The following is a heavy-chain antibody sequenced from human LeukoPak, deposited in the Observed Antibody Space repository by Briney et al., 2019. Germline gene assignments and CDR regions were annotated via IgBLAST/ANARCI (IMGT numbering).Heavy chain of an antibody. CDR1: EFTFSSYW. Sequence: AGGSLRLSCTASEFTFSSYWMSWVRQTPGKGLEWVAYTKQDGSEEYYVDSVKGRFTISRDNAKNSLYLQMNSLRAEDTAVYYCARGLHHFDYWGQGTLVTVSS. J-gene: IGHJ4*02. CDR2: TKQDGSEE. D-gene: IGHD3-16*01. CDR3: ARGLHHFDY. V-gene: IGHV3-7*01.